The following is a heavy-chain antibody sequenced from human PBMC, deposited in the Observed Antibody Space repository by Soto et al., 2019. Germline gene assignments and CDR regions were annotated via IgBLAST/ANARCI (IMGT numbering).Heavy chain of an antibody. CDR3: ARGGIVVVPAARITIYGMDV. CDR2: ISYDGSNK. CDR1: GFTFSSYA. D-gene: IGHD2-2*01. V-gene: IGHV3-30-3*01. J-gene: IGHJ6*02. Sequence: GGSLRLSCAASGFTFSSYAMHWVRRAPGKGLEWVAVISYDGSNKCYADSVKGRFTISRDNSKNTLYLQMNSLRAEDTAVYYCARGGIVVVPAARITIYGMDVWGQGTTVTVSS.